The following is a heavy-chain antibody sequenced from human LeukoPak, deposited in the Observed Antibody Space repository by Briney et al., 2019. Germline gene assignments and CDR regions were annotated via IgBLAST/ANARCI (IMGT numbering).Heavy chain of an antibody. CDR1: GGSISSYY. J-gene: IGHJ4*02. CDR2: IYTSGTT. D-gene: IGHD6-13*01. CDR3: ATSKNIAAASLAGHV. Sequence: SETLSLTCTVSGGSISSYYWSWIRQPAGKRLEWIGRIYTSGTTNYNPSLKSRVTMSVDTSKNQFSLNLTSVTAADSAVYYCATSKNIAAASLAGHVWGQGTLVTVSS. V-gene: IGHV4-4*07.